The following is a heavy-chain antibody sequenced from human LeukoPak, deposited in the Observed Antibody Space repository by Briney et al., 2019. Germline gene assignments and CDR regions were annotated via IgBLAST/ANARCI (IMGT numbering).Heavy chain of an antibody. J-gene: IGHJ1*01. D-gene: IGHD1-7*01. CDR3: AKSPADYVTGPKYFQH. Sequence: GGSLRLSCAASGFTFSSHGMHWVRQAPGKGLEWVAVIWYDGSNKYYADSVKGRFTISRDNSKNTLYLQMNSLRAEDTAVYYCAKSPADYVTGPKYFQHWGQGTLVTVSS. V-gene: IGHV3-30*02. CDR1: GFTFSSHG. CDR2: IWYDGSNK.